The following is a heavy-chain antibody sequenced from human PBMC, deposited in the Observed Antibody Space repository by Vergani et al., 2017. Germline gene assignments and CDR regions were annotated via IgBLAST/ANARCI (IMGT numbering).Heavy chain of an antibody. CDR2: IIPIFGTA. CDR3: ARSSSGGQLGHNYYYYCYMDV. D-gene: IGHD6-6*01. Sequence: QVQLVQSGAEVKKPGSSVKVSCKASGGTFSSYAISWVLQAPGQGLEWMGGIIPIFGTANYAQKFQGRVTITADESTSTAYMELSSLSSEDTAVYYCARSSSGGQLGHNYYYYCYMDVWGKGTTVTVSS. J-gene: IGHJ6*03. CDR1: GGTFSSYA. V-gene: IGHV1-69*01.